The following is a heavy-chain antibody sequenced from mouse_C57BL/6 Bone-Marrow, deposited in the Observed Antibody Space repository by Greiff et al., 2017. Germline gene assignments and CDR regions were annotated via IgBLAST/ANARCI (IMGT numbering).Heavy chain of an antibody. CDR1: GYTFTSYG. V-gene: IGHV1-81*01. CDR2: TYPRSGNT. D-gene: IGHD2-4*01. Sequence: QVQLQQSGAELARPGASVKLSCKASGYTFTSYGISWVKQRTGQGLEWIGETYPRSGNTYYNEKFKGKATLTADKSSSTAYMELRSLTSEDSAVYFCARGIYYDYDAGFAYWGQGTLVTVSA. J-gene: IGHJ3*01. CDR3: ARGIYYDYDAGFAY.